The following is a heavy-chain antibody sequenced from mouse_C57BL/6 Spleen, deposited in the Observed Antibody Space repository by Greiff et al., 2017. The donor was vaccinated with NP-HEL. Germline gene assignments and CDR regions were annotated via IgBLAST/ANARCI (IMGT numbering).Heavy chain of an antibody. CDR2: IYPGGGDT. V-gene: IGHV1-82*01. D-gene: IGHD1-3*01. CDR3: ARKGSGLAS. CDR1: GYAFSSSW. J-gene: IGHJ2*01. Sequence: QVQLQQSGPELVKPGASVKISCKASGYAFSSSWMNWVKQRPGKGLEWIGRIYPGGGDTNYNGRFKGKATLTADNSSSTAYMQLSSLTPEDSAVYFGARKGSGLASWGQGTTLTVSS.